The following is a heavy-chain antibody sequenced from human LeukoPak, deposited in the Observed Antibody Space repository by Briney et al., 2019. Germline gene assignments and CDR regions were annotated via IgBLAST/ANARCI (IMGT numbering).Heavy chain of an antibody. CDR2: IHDSGST. J-gene: IGHJ4*02. CDR3: ASLYFYGSGSFPNY. Sequence: TSETLSLTCAVSGGSISTRYYYWGWIRQPPGKGLEWIGTIHDSGSTYYSPSLKSQVTISVDTSNNQFSLKLSSVTAGDTAVYYCASLYFYGSGSFPNYWGQGTLVTVSS. CDR1: GGSISTRYYY. V-gene: IGHV4-39*01. D-gene: IGHD3-10*01.